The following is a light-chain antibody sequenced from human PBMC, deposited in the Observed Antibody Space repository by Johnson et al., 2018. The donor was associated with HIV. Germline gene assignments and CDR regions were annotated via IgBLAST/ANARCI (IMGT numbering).Light chain of an antibody. Sequence: QSVLTQPPSVSAAPGQKVTISCSGSSSNIGKNYVSWYQQLPGTAPKVLIYENNQRPSGIPDRFSGSKSGTSATLGITGLQTGYEADYYCGTWDSSLTTSYVFGTGTKVIVV. J-gene: IGLJ1*01. V-gene: IGLV1-51*02. CDR3: GTWDSSLTTSYV. CDR2: ENN. CDR1: SSNIGKNY.